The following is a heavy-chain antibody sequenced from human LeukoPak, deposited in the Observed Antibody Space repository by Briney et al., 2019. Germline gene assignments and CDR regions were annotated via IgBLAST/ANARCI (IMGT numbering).Heavy chain of an antibody. D-gene: IGHD6-19*01. CDR3: ASERISGWWAWFDP. Sequence: PGGSLRLSCAASGFTFSSYAMSWVRQVPGKGLEWVLAISGSGGSTYYADSVKGRFTISRDNSKNTLYLQMNSLRAEDTAVYYCASERISGWWAWFDPWGQGTLVTVSS. CDR2: ISGSGGST. J-gene: IGHJ5*02. V-gene: IGHV3-23*01. CDR1: GFTFSSYA.